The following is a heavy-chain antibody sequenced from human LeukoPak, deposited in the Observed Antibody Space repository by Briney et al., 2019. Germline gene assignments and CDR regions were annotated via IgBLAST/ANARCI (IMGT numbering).Heavy chain of an antibody. J-gene: IGHJ4*02. Sequence: GGSLILSCAASGFTFSSYGMHWVRQAPGKGLEWVAFIRYDGSNKYYADSVKGRFTISRDNSKNTLYLQMNSLRAEDTAVYFCAKSIVNSGTFIPFDYWGQGTLVTVSS. D-gene: IGHD1-26*01. CDR3: AKSIVNSGTFIPFDY. V-gene: IGHV3-30*02. CDR2: IRYDGSNK. CDR1: GFTFSSYG.